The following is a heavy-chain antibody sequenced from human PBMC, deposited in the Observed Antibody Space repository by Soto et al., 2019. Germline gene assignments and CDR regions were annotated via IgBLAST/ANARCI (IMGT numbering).Heavy chain of an antibody. D-gene: IGHD5-12*01. CDR1: GFTLTSSA. V-gene: IGHV1-58*01. J-gene: IGHJ4*02. CDR2: IVVGSGNT. Sequence: SVKVSCKASGFTLTSSAVQWVRQARGQRLEWIGWIVVGSGNTNYAQKLQGRVTMTTDTSTSTAYMELRSLRSDDTAVYYCARVGGYSGYENDYWGQGTLVTVSS. CDR3: ARVGGYSGYENDY.